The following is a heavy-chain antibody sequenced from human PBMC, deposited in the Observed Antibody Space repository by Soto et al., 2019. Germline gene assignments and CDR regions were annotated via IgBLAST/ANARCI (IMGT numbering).Heavy chain of an antibody. J-gene: IGHJ4*02. D-gene: IGHD6-25*01. CDR1: GFTFSSYA. CDR2: ISGSGGTT. V-gene: IGHV3-23*01. Sequence: EVQLLESGGGLVQPGRSLRLSCAASGFTFSSYAMSWVRQAPGKGLEWVSAISGSGGTTYYAASVKGGFTISRDNSKNTLFLQMNSLRAADTAVYYCAKFFVETGGSSGWPWTFHYWGQGALVTVSS. CDR3: AKFFVETGGSSGWPWTFHY.